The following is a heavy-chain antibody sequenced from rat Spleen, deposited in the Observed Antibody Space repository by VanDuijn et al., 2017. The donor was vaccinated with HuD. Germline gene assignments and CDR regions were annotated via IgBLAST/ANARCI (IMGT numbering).Heavy chain of an antibody. Sequence: EVQLQESGPGPVKPSQSLSLTCSVTGYSITNNYWGWIRKFPGNKMEWIGHITYSGSTNDNPSLRSRISITRDTSKNQFFLQLNSVTTEDTATYYCARHDGYGGYSPYWYFDFWGPGTMVTVSS. CDR2: ITYSGST. CDR3: ARHDGYGGYSPYWYFDF. J-gene: IGHJ1*01. CDR1: GYSITNNY. D-gene: IGHD1-11*01. V-gene: IGHV3-1*01.